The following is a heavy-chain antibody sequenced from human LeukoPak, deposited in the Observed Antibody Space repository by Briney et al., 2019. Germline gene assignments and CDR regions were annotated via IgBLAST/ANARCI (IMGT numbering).Heavy chain of an antibody. J-gene: IGHJ6*02. CDR3: ARGGGLDV. CDR2: INHNGNVN. D-gene: IGHD3-16*01. CDR1: GFTFSSYW. V-gene: IGHV3-7*03. Sequence: GGSLRLSCAASGFTFSSYWMNWARQAPGKGLEWVASINHNGNVNYYVDSVKGRFTVSRDNAKNSLYLQMSNLRAEDTAVYFCARGGGLDVWGQGATVTVSS.